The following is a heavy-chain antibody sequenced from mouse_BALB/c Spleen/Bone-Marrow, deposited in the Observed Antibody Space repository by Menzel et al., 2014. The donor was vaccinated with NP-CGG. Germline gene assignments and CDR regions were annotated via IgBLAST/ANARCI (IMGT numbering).Heavy chain of an antibody. V-gene: IGHV5-4*02. J-gene: IGHJ3*01. Sequence: EVHLVESGGGLVKPGGSLKLSCAASGFTFSDYYVYWVRQTPEKRLEWVATISDAGSYAYYPDSVKGRFTISRDNAKNNLYLQMISLKSEDTATYYCARDGDYRYAWFAYWGQGTLVTVST. CDR1: GFTFSDYY. CDR2: ISDAGSYA. CDR3: ARDGDYRYAWFAY. D-gene: IGHD2-14*01.